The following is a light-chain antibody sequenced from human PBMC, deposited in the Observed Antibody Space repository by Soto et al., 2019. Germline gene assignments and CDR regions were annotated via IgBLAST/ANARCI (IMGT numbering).Light chain of an antibody. CDR2: GAS. V-gene: IGKV3-15*01. CDR3: QPYNNWPPIT. J-gene: IGKJ5*01. CDR1: QSISSN. Sequence: EIVMTQSPATLSVSPGERATLSCRASQSISSNLAWYQQKPGQAPRLLIYGASTRATAIPARFSGSGSGTEFTLTISSIQSEDFAVYYCQPYNNWPPITFGQGTRLEIK.